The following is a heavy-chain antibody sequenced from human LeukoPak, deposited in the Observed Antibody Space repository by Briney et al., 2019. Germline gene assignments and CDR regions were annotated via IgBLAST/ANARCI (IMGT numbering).Heavy chain of an antibody. CDR3: ASYQYDGDYDYDYYYYYMDV. D-gene: IGHD4-17*01. J-gene: IGHJ6*03. V-gene: IGHV3-21*01. Sequence: NPGGSLRLSCAASGFTFSSYSMNWVRQAPGKGLEWVSSISSSSSYIYYADSVKGRFTISRDNAKKSLYLQMNSLRAEDTAVYYCASYQYDGDYDYDYYYYYMDVWGKGTTVTVSS. CDR2: ISSSSSYI. CDR1: GFTFSSYS.